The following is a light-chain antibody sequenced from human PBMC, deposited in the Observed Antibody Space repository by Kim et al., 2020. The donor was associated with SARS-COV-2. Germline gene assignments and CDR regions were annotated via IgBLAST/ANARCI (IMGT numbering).Light chain of an antibody. Sequence: SSELTQDPFVSVALGQTVRITCQGDSLRSYYATCYQQKPRQAPVLVIYGRNNGPSGVPDRFSGSASGNTASLTITGTQAEDEADFYCQSRDSGGRVMFGGGTQLTVL. V-gene: IGLV3-19*01. CDR3: QSRDSGGRVM. J-gene: IGLJ3*02. CDR2: GRN. CDR1: SLRSYY.